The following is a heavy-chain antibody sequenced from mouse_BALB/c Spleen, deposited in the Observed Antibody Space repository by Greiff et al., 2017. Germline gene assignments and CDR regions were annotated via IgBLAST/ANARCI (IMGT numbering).Heavy chain of an antibody. V-gene: IGHV2-9*02. CDR1: GFSLTSYG. D-gene: IGHD2-1*01. Sequence: VQVVESGPGLVAPSQSLSITCTVSGFSLTSYGVHWVRQPPGKGLEWLGVIWAGGSTNYNSALMSRLSISKDNSKSQVFLKMNSLQTDDTAMYYCARDDGNWFAYWGQGTLVTVSA. J-gene: IGHJ3*01. CDR3: ARDDGNWFAY. CDR2: IWAGGST.